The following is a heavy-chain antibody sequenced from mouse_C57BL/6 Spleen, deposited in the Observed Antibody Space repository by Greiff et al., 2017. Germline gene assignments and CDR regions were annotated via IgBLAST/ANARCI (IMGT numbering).Heavy chain of an antibody. CDR2: IDPSDSYT. Sequence: QVQLKQPGAELVRPGTSVKLSCKASGYTFTSYWMHWVKQRPGQGLEWIGVIDPSDSYTNYNQKFKGKATLTVDTSSSTAYMQLSSLTSEDSAVYYCARLRDAMDYWGQGTSVTVSS. CDR3: ARLRDAMDY. D-gene: IGHD1-1*01. CDR1: GYTFTSYW. V-gene: IGHV1-59*01. J-gene: IGHJ4*01.